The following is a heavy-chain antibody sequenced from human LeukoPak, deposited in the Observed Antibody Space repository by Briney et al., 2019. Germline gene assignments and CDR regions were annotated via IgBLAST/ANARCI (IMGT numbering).Heavy chain of an antibody. CDR1: GYTFTDYY. Sequence: ASVKVSCKASGYTFTDYYMHWVRQAPGQGLEWMGWINPNSRGTNYAQKFQGRVTMTRDTSISTAYMELSRLTSDDTAVYYCARGERDYFDSSGYYYRGRMDVWGQGTTVIVSS. CDR2: INPNSRGT. CDR3: ARGERDYFDSSGYYYRGRMDV. V-gene: IGHV1-2*02. D-gene: IGHD3-22*01. J-gene: IGHJ6*02.